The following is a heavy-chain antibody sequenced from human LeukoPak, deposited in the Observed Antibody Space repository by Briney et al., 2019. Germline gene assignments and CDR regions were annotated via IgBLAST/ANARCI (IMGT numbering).Heavy chain of an antibody. V-gene: IGHV1-2*02. CDR3: ARVTDKDYYYMDV. Sequence: ASVKVSCKASGYTFTGYYMHWVRQAPGQGLEWMGWINPNSGGTNYAQKFQGRVTMTRDTSISTAYMELRSLRSDDTAVYYCARVTDKDYYYMDVWGKGTTVTISS. J-gene: IGHJ6*03. D-gene: IGHD1-14*01. CDR1: GYTFTGYY. CDR2: INPNSGGT.